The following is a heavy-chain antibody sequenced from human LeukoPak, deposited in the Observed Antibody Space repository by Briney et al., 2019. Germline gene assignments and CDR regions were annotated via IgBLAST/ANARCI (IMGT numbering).Heavy chain of an antibody. CDR1: GFTFSSYG. V-gene: IGHV3-33*01. D-gene: IGHD6-13*01. J-gene: IGHJ4*02. CDR2: IWYDGSNK. Sequence: GGSLRLSCAASGFTFSSYGMHWVRQAPGKGLEWVAVIWYDGSNKYYADSVKGRFTISRDNSKNTLYLQMNSLRAEDTAVYYCARESIAAAALDYWGQGTLVIVSS. CDR3: ARESIAAAALDY.